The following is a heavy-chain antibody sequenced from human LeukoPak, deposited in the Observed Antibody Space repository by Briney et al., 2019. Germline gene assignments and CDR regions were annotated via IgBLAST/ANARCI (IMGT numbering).Heavy chain of an antibody. CDR1: GFTFSTYS. V-gene: IGHV3-21*01. CDR2: ISSDGKYI. CDR3: ARDAVSYYYDSSGYLGV. D-gene: IGHD3-22*01. J-gene: IGHJ4*02. Sequence: GGSLRLSCAASGFTFSTYSMNWVRQAPGKGLEWVSAISSDGKYIYYADSVKGRFTVSRDNAENSLYLQMNSLRAEDTAVYYCARDAVSYYYDSSGYLGVWGQGTLVTVSS.